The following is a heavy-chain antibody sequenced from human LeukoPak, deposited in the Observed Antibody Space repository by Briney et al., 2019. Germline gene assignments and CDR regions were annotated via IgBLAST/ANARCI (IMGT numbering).Heavy chain of an antibody. CDR2: IIPILGIA. Sequence: SVKVSCKASGGTFSSYAISWVRQAPGQGLEWMGRIIPILGIANYAQKFQGRVTITADKSTSTAYMELSSLRSEDTAVYYCARGLVGATKNYYYGMDVWGQGTTVTVSS. D-gene: IGHD1-26*01. CDR3: ARGLVGATKNYYYGMDV. CDR1: GGTFSSYA. J-gene: IGHJ6*02. V-gene: IGHV1-69*04.